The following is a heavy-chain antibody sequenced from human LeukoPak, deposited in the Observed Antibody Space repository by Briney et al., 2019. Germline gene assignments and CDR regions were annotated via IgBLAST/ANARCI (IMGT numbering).Heavy chain of an antibody. D-gene: IGHD2-21*01. J-gene: IGHJ3*02. V-gene: IGHV3-23*01. CDR1: GFTFSSYA. Sequence: GGSLRLSCAASGFTFSSYAMSWVRLAPGKGLEWVSAISGSGDSTYYADSVKGRFTISRDNSKSTLYLQMNSLRAEDTAVYYCAKVLLAGDAFDIWGQGTMVTVSS. CDR3: AKVLLAGDAFDI. CDR2: ISGSGDST.